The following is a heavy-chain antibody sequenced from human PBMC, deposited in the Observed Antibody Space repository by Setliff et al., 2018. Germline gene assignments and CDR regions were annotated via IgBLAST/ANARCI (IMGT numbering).Heavy chain of an antibody. CDR2: IYTSWST. Sequence: SETLSLTCTVSDDSISSRHYYWSWIRQPAGKGLEWLGQIYTSWSTNYNPSLKGRATLSIDASKKQFSLKLTSVTAADTAVYFCARVTGFSYMDVWGKGTTVTVSS. CDR3: ARVTGFSYMDV. CDR1: DDSISSRHYY. D-gene: IGHD3-3*01. V-gene: IGHV4-61*09. J-gene: IGHJ6*03.